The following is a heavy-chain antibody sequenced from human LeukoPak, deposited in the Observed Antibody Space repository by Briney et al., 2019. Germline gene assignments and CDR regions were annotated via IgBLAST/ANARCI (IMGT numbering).Heavy chain of an antibody. J-gene: IGHJ3*02. V-gene: IGHV3-48*03. D-gene: IGHD3-22*01. CDR3: ARQSPGDYYDSSDALDI. Sequence: GGSLRHSCAASGFTFSSYEMNWVRQAPGKGLEWVSYISSSGSTIYYADSVKGRFTTSRDDAKNSLYLQMNSLRAADTAVYYCARQSPGDYYDSSDALDIWGQGTMVTVSS. CDR2: ISSSGSTI. CDR1: GFTFSSYE.